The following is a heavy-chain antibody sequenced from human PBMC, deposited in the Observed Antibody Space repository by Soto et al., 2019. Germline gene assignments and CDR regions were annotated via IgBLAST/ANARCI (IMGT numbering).Heavy chain of an antibody. Sequence: QVQLVQSGAEVKKPGASVKVSCKASGYTFTSYDINWVRQATGQGLEWMGWMNPNSGNTGYAQKFQGRVTMTRNTSISTAYMELSSLRSEDTAVYYCARDNNFWTLVGTGMDVWGQGTTVTVSS. J-gene: IGHJ6*02. CDR1: GYTFTSYD. CDR2: MNPNSGNT. D-gene: IGHD3-3*01. CDR3: ARDNNFWTLVGTGMDV. V-gene: IGHV1-8*01.